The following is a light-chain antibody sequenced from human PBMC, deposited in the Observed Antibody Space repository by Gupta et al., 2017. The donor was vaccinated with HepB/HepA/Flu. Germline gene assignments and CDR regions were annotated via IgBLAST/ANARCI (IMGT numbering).Light chain of an antibody. Sequence: SSELTQDPTVSVALGQTVRITCQGDSLRSRYVSWYQQKPGQGPILVIFGENNRPSGIPDRFSGSRSGNTTSLTITGAQAEDEADYYCNSRDSSGDHLVFGPGTRVTV. CDR3: NSRDSSGDHLV. CDR2: GEN. CDR1: SLRSRY. J-gene: IGLJ1*01. V-gene: IGLV3-19*01.